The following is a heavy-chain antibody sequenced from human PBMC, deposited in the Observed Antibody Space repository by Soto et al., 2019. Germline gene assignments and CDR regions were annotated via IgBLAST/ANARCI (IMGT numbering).Heavy chain of an antibody. J-gene: IGHJ4*02. CDR3: ARSTLGGVIVMAY. Sequence: SETLSLTCTVSGGSISSYYWSWIRQPPGKGLEWIGYIYYSGSTNYNPSLKSRVTISVDTSKNQFSLKLSSVTAADTAVYYCARSTLGGVIVMAYWGQGTRVTVS. CDR2: IYYSGST. V-gene: IGHV4-59*01. D-gene: IGHD3-16*02. CDR1: GGSISSYY.